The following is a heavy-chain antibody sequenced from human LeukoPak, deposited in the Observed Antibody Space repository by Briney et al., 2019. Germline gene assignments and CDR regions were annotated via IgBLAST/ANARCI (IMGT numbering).Heavy chain of an antibody. V-gene: IGHV1-46*01. D-gene: IGHD6-13*01. CDR2: INPGGGSA. CDR1: GYTFTSYY. Sequence: GASVKVSCKASGYTFTSYYMHWVRQAPGQGLEWMGIINPGGGSASYAQEFQGRVTMTRDTSTSTVYMELSSLKSEDTAVYYCASGQLRIAAAGTQGLPTHWGQGTLVTVSS. CDR3: ASGQLRIAAAGTQGLPTH. J-gene: IGHJ4*02.